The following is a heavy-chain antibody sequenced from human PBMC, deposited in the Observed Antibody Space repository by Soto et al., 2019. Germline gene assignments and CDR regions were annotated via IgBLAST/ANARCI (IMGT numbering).Heavy chain of an antibody. CDR2: IVPIFRTA. D-gene: IGHD6-13*01. Sequence: ASVKVSCKASGGIFSNHAINWVRQAPGQGLEWMGGIVPIFRTANYAQKFRGRVSITADNSTSTAYMELSSLTSEDTAFYYCARSGSQAAAPSLYFYYFHLDVWGQGTTVTVS. CDR1: GGIFSNHA. CDR3: ARSGSQAAAPSLYFYYFHLDV. V-gene: IGHV1-69*06. J-gene: IGHJ6*02.